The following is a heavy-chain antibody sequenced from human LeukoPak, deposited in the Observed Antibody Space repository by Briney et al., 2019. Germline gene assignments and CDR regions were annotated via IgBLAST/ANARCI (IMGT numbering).Heavy chain of an antibody. Sequence: ASVKVSCKASGYTFTNYGITWVRQAPGQGLEWMGWVSAKTGDTNYAQKFQGRVTMTTDTSTSTVYVELRSLRSGDTAVFYCARILASIIDYWGQGTLVTVSS. J-gene: IGHJ4*02. CDR2: VSAKTGDT. D-gene: IGHD5/OR15-5a*01. CDR3: ARILASIIDY. V-gene: IGHV1-18*01. CDR1: GYTFTNYG.